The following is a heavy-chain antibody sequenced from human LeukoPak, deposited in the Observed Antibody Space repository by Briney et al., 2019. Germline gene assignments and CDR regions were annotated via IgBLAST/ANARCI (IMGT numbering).Heavy chain of an antibody. Sequence: PSETLSLTCAVSGGSISSFYWSWIRQPAGKGLEWIGRIYTSGTTNYNPSLKSRVTMSVDTSKNQFSLKLSSVTAADTAVYYCARLRAAAGPYYFDYWGLGTLATVSS. V-gene: IGHV4-4*07. CDR3: ARLRAAAGPYYFDY. D-gene: IGHD6-13*01. CDR1: GGSISSFY. J-gene: IGHJ4*02. CDR2: IYTSGTT.